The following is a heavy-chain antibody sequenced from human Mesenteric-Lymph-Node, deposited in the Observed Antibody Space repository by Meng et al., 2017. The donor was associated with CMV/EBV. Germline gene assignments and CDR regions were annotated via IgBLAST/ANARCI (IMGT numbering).Heavy chain of an antibody. CDR2: IYHSGNA. D-gene: IGHD5-18*01. CDR1: GGSISGGDYY. J-gene: IGHJ3*02. V-gene: IGHV4-30-4*08. CDR3: ARAFIYSYGYDAFDI. Sequence: SETLSLTCTVSGGSISGGDYYWSWIRQPPGKGLEWIGYIYHSGNAYYNPSLKSRITISVDTSKNQFSLKLSSVTAADTAVYYCARAFIYSYGYDAFDIWGQGTMVTVSS.